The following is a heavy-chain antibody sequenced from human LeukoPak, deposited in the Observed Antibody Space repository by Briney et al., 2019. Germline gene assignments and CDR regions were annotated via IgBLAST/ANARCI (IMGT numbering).Heavy chain of an antibody. D-gene: IGHD3-9*01. Sequence: PGGSLRLSCAASGFTFSSYWMSWVRQAPGKGLEWVANINQDGSEKYYVDSLKGRFTISRDNAKNSLYLQMNSLRAEDTAVYYCARDPATYYDILTGSDYWGQGTLVTVSS. V-gene: IGHV3-7*01. CDR2: INQDGSEK. CDR1: GFTFSSYW. J-gene: IGHJ4*02. CDR3: ARDPATYYDILTGSDY.